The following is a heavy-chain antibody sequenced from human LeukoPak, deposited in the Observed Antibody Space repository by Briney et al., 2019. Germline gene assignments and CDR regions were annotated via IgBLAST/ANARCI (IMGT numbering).Heavy chain of an antibody. J-gene: IGHJ3*02. Sequence: PGGSLRLSCAASGFTFSNYAMSWVRQAPGKGLGWVSGISGSGDYTYYADSLKGRFTISRDNSKNTLYLQMNSLRAEDTALYCCAKDLTYYYGLGSSTNAFDIWGQGTMVTVSS. V-gene: IGHV3-23*01. CDR2: ISGSGDYT. CDR3: AKDLTYYYGLGSSTNAFDI. D-gene: IGHD3-10*01. CDR1: GFTFSNYA.